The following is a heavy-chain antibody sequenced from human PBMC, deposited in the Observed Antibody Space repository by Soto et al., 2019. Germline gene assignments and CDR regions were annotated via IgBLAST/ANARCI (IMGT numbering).Heavy chain of an antibody. CDR3: SKGRLSFDF. V-gene: IGHV3-23*01. CDR2: VSANADGT. Sequence: TGGSLRLSCAASGFIFSNYAMNWVRQAPGKGLEWVSFVSANADGTFYADSVKGRFSISRDNSKNTLYLQMNNLRAEDTAIYYCSKGRLSFDFCGQGTLVTVSS. CDR1: GFIFSNYA. J-gene: IGHJ4*02.